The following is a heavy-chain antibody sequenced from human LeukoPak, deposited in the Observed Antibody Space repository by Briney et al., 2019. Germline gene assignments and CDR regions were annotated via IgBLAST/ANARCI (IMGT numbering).Heavy chain of an antibody. J-gene: IGHJ5*02. V-gene: IGHV1-24*01. D-gene: IGHD3-16*02. CDR2: FDPEHGET. CDR1: GYTLTELS. CDR3: ATNGAGEYDYVWGSYRS. Sequence: ASVKVSCKVSGYTLTELSMHWVRQAPGKGLEWMGGFDPEHGETIYAQKFQGRVTMTEDTSTDTAYMELSSLRSEDTAVYYYATNGAGEYDYVWGSYRSWGQGSLVTVSS.